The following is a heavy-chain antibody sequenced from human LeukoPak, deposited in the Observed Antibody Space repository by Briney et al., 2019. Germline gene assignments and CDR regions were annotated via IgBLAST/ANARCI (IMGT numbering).Heavy chain of an antibody. D-gene: IGHD3-22*01. CDR2: ISGNGGTT. Sequence: GGSLRLSCAASGFSFGSYGLSWVRQAPGKGPQWVSYISGNGGTTHYADSAEGRFTISRDNAKNSLYLQMSSLRAEDTAVYYCARVRSSYYYESSGYYHYDAFDIWGQGTMVTVSS. V-gene: IGHV3-48*04. J-gene: IGHJ3*02. CDR1: GFSFGSYG. CDR3: ARVRSSYYYESSGYYHYDAFDI.